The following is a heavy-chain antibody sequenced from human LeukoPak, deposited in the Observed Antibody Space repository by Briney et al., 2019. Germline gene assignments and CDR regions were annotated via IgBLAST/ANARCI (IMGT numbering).Heavy chain of an antibody. Sequence: WESLRLSCAASGFTVSSNYMSWVRQAPGKGLEWVSVIYSGGSTYYADSVKGRFTISRDNSKNTLYLQMNSLRAEDTAVYYCAREMWDSYGYVDYWGQGTLVTVSS. J-gene: IGHJ4*02. CDR2: IYSGGST. V-gene: IGHV3-66*01. CDR1: GFTVSSNY. D-gene: IGHD5-18*01. CDR3: AREMWDSYGYVDY.